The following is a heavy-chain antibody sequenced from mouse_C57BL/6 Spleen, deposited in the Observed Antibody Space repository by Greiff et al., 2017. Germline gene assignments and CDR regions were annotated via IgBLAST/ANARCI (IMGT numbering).Heavy chain of an antibody. J-gene: IGHJ2*01. CDR1: GYSITSGYD. V-gene: IGHV3-1*01. CDR2: ISYSGST. CDR3: ARLGLGSYFDY. Sequence: EVKLVESGPGMVKPSQSLSLTCTVTGYSITSGYDWHWIRHFPGNKLEWMGYISYSGSTNYNPSLKSRISITHDTSKNHFFLKLNSVTTEDTATYYCARLGLGSYFDYWGQGTTLTVSS. D-gene: IGHD3-3*01.